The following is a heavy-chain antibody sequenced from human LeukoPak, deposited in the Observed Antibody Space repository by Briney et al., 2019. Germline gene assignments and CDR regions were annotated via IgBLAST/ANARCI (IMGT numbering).Heavy chain of an antibody. CDR1: GASYNAYY. D-gene: IGHD3-3*01. Sequence: KPSETLSLTCAVYGASYNAYYWSWIRQPPGKGLEWIGDIDHRGTATYNPSLKSRLTISADASKNQFSPKLNSVTDADTAVYYCAVGITIFGVAASFDSWGQGNLVIVSS. V-gene: IGHV4-34*01. J-gene: IGHJ4*02. CDR2: IDHRGTA. CDR3: AVGITIFGVAASFDS.